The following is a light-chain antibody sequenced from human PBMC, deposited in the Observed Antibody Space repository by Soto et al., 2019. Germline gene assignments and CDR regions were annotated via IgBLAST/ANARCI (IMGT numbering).Light chain of an antibody. CDR2: GAY. CDR3: QQYKIWPPIT. V-gene: IGKV3-15*01. J-gene: IGKJ5*01. Sequence: EIVMTQSPATLSVSPGERATLSCRPSQSVSSNVAWYQQKPGQAPRLIIYGAYTRAAGVPARFSGSGSGTAFTLTITSLQSEDIALYDCQQYKIWPPITFCQGTRLEIK. CDR1: QSVSSN.